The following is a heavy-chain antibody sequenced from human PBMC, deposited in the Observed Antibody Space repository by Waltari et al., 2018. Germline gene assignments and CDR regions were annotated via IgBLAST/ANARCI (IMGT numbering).Heavy chain of an antibody. D-gene: IGHD3-10*01. CDR3: AKDQGKGYYGSGLYFDY. Sequence: VQLVESGGGSVQPGGSLRLSCAASGFTFSSHWMHWVRQVPGKGLEWVAVIWYDGSNKYYADSVKGRFTISRDNSKNTLYLQMNSLRAEDTAMYYCAKDQGKGYYGSGLYFDYWGQGTLVTVSS. CDR2: IWYDGSNK. CDR1: GFTFSSHW. V-gene: IGHV3-30*02. J-gene: IGHJ4*02.